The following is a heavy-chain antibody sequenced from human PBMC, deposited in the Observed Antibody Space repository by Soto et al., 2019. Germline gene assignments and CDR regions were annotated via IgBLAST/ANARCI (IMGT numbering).Heavy chain of an antibody. CDR2: IYYSGST. Sequence: SETLSLTCTVSGGSISSYYWSWIRQPPGKGLEWIGYIYYSGSTNYNPSLKSRVTISVDTSKNQFSLKLSSVTAADTAVYYCARQEAVVAATAWFDPWGQGTLVTVSS. D-gene: IGHD2-15*01. CDR3: ARQEAVVAATAWFDP. CDR1: GGSISSYY. V-gene: IGHV4-59*08. J-gene: IGHJ5*02.